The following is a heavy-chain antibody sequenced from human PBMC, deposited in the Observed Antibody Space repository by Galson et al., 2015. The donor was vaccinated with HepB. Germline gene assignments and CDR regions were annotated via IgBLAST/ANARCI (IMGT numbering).Heavy chain of an antibody. J-gene: IGHJ4*02. CDR2: ISDKGIIK. D-gene: IGHD3-16*01. CDR3: AKGGTENCLDK. Sequence: SLRLSCAASGFNFSDSPLHWVRQAPGKGLEWVAMISDKGIIKYYADSVRGRFTISRSNSQKTLFLQMNTMRTEDTAVYYCAKGGTENCLDKWGQGTLVAVSS. CDR1: GFNFSDSP. V-gene: IGHV3-30*04.